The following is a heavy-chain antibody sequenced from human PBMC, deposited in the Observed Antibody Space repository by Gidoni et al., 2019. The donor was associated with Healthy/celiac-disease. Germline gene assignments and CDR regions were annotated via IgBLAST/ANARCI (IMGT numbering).Heavy chain of an antibody. CDR1: GGTFSSYT. CDR3: ARMVRGVIILYFDY. CDR2: IIPILGIA. J-gene: IGHJ4*02. V-gene: IGHV1-69*02. D-gene: IGHD3-10*01. Sequence: VQLVQSGAEVKKPGSSVKVSCKASGGTFSSYTISWVRQAPGQGLEWMGRIIPILGIANYAQKFQGRVTITADKSTSTAYMELSSLRSEDTAVYYCARMVRGVIILYFDYWGQGTLVTVSS.